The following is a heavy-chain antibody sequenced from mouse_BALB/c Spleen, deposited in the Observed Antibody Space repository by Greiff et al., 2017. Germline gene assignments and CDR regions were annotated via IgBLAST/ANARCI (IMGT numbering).Heavy chain of an antibody. V-gene: IGHV1S81*02. Sequence: VQLQQSGAELVKPGASVKLSCKASGYTFTSYYMYWVKQRPGQGLEWIGEINPSNGGTNFNEKFKSKATLTVDKSSSTAYMQLSSLTSEDSAVYYCTRSRSTAWFAYWGQGTLVTVSA. CDR3: TRSRSTAWFAY. J-gene: IGHJ3*01. CDR2: INPSNGGT. CDR1: GYTFTSYY. D-gene: IGHD5-1*01.